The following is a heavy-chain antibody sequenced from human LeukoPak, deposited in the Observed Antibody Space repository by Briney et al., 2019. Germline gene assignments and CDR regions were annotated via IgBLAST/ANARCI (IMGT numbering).Heavy chain of an antibody. CDR1: GGSISSFY. CDR2: MSNSGST. V-gene: IGHV4-59*01. Sequence: SETLSLTCSVSGGSISSFYWNWIRQPPGKRLEWIGYMSNSGSTNYNPSLKSRLTISVDTSKNHLSLRLSSVTAADTAVYYCARGNYDDSYAYGWDFDSWGQGTLVTVSS. CDR3: ARGNYDDSYAYGWDFDS. D-gene: IGHD3-16*01. J-gene: IGHJ4*02.